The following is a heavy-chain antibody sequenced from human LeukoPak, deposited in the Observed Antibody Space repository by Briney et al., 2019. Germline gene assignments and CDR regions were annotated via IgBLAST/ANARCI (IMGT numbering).Heavy chain of an antibody. CDR1: GGTFSSYA. D-gene: IGHD3-10*01. V-gene: IGHV1-69*06. CDR3: ARATYYYGSGSYHYNWFDP. J-gene: IGHJ5*02. CDR2: IIPIFGTA. Sequence: GASVKVSCKASGGTFSSYAISWVRQAPGQGLEWMGGIIPIFGTANYAQKFQGRVTITADKSTSTAYMELSSLRSEDTAVYYCARATYYYGSGSYHYNWFDPWGQGTLVTVSS.